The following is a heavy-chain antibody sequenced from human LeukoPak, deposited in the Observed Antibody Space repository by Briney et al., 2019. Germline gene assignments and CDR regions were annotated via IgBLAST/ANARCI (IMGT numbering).Heavy chain of an antibody. CDR2: IYYSGST. CDR1: GGSISSYY. Sequence: PSETLSLTCTVSGGSISSYYWSWIRQPPGKGLEWIGYIYYSGSTNYNPSLKSRVTISVDTSKNQFSLKLNSVSAADTAVYYCARRGSDYGGNSEDYWGQGTLVTVSS. V-gene: IGHV4-59*01. D-gene: IGHD4-23*01. CDR3: ARRGSDYGGNSEDY. J-gene: IGHJ4*02.